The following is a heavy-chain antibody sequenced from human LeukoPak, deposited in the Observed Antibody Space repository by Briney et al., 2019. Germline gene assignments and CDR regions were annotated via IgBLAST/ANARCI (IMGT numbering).Heavy chain of an antibody. CDR3: ARRGHSNSSEIDTFHV. CDR1: RGSMSSTDYY. J-gene: IGHJ3*01. Sequence: SETLSLTCTVSRGSMSSTDYYWGWIRQPPGKGLEWIGSVYYNGNTYKNPSLQSRVTLVIDTSKNMFSLSLSSVTAADTAVYYCARRGHSNSSEIDTFHVWGQGTMVIVSS. CDR2: VYYNGNT. D-gene: IGHD6-6*01. V-gene: IGHV4-39*01.